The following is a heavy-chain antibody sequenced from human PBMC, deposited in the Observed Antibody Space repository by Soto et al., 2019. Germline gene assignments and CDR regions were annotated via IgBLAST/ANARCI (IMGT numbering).Heavy chain of an antibody. CDR3: ARDRRGENCSSTSCTDPTFDY. CDR2: IIPILGIA. D-gene: IGHD2-2*01. Sequence: ASVKVSCKASGGTFSSYTISWVRQAPGQGLEWMGRIIPILGIANYAQKFQGRVTITADKSTSTAYMELSSLRSEDTAVYYCARDRRGENCSSTSCTDPTFDYWGQGTLVTVSS. CDR1: GGTFSSYT. J-gene: IGHJ4*02. V-gene: IGHV1-69*04.